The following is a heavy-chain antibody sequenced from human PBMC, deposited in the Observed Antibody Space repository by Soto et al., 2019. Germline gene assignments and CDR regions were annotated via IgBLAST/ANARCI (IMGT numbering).Heavy chain of an antibody. J-gene: IGHJ5*02. CDR2: ISYDGSNK. D-gene: IGHD5-18*01. CDR1: GFTFSSYG. CDR3: AKDLVDTAMDLTNYNWFDP. Sequence: PGGSLRLSCAASGFTFSSYGMHWVRQAPGKGLEWVAVISYDGSNKYYADSVKGRFTISRDNSKNTLYLQMNSLRAEDTAVYYCAKDLVDTAMDLTNYNWFDPWGQGTLVTVSS. V-gene: IGHV3-30*18.